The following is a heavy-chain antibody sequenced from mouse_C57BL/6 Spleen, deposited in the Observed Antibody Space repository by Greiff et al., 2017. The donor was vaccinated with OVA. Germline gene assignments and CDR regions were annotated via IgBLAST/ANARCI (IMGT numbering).Heavy chain of an antibody. CDR2: ISDGGSYT. V-gene: IGHV5-4*01. J-gene: IGHJ2*01. Sequence: EVNLVESGGGLVKPGGSLKLSCAASGFTFSSYAMSWVRQTPEKRLEWVATISDGGSYTYYPDNVKGRFTISRDNAKNNLYLQMSHLKSEDTAMYYCAREGSHYFDYWGQGTTLTVSS. CDR3: AREGSHYFDY. CDR1: GFTFSSYA.